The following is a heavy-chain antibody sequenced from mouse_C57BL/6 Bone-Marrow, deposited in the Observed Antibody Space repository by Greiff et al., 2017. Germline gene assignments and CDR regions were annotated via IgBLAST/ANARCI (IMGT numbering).Heavy chain of an antibody. V-gene: IGHV1-81*01. CDR2: IYPRSGNT. CDR3: ARAGWLRRVDY. J-gene: IGHJ4*01. D-gene: IGHD2-2*01. CDR1: GYTFTSYG. Sequence: QVQLQQSGAELARPGASVKLSCTASGYTFTSYGISWVKQRTGQGLEWIGEIYPRSGNTYYNEKFKGKATLTADKSSSTAYLELRSLTSEDSAVYFCARAGWLRRVDYWGQGTSGTVSS.